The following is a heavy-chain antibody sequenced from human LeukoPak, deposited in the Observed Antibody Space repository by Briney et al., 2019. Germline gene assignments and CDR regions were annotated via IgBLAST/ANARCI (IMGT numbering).Heavy chain of an antibody. CDR3: ASATVTTFIDY. D-gene: IGHD4-17*01. V-gene: IGHV4-59*08. Sequence: KASETLSLTCTVSGGSISSYYWSWIRQPPGKGLEWIGYIYYSGSTNYNPSLKSRVTISVDTSKNQFSLKLSSVTAADTAVYYCASATVTTFIDYWGQGTLVTVSS. CDR1: GGSISSYY. CDR2: IYYSGST. J-gene: IGHJ4*02.